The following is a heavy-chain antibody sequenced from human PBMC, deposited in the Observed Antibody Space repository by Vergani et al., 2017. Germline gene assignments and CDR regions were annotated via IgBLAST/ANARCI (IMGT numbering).Heavy chain of an antibody. J-gene: IGHJ3*02. Sequence: EVQLVESGGGLVQPGGSLRLSCAASGFTFSSYAMHWVRQAPGKGLEYVSASSSNGGSTYYANSVKGRFTISRDNSKNTLYLQMGSLRAEDMAVYYCARGDILTGYRDAFDIWGQGTMVTVSS. CDR1: GFTFSSYA. CDR2: SSSNGGST. CDR3: ARGDILTGYRDAFDI. V-gene: IGHV3-64*01. D-gene: IGHD3-9*01.